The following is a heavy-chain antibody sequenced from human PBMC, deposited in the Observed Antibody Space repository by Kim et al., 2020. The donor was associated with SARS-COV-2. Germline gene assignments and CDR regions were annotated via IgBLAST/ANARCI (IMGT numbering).Heavy chain of an antibody. V-gene: IGHV3-13*01. CDR3: ARGRWYYDLWCGYKGGEYWFDP. CDR2: IGTAGDT. J-gene: IGHJ5*02. Sequence: GGSLRLSCAASGFTFSSYDMHWVRQATGKGLEWVSAIGTAGDTNYPGSVKGRFTISRENAKNSLYLQMNSLRAGDTAVYYCARGRWYYDLWCGYKGGEYWFDPWGRRPRHPVFS. CDR1: GFTFSSYD. D-gene: IGHD3-3*01.